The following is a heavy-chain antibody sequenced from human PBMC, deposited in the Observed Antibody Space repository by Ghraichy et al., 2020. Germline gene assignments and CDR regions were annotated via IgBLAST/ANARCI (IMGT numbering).Heavy chain of an antibody. D-gene: IGHD4-17*01. J-gene: IGHJ3*02. CDR1: GFTVSSNY. CDR3: ARESTVTTLADAFDI. CDR2: IYSGGST. V-gene: IGHV3-66*02. Sequence: GSLRLSCAASGFTVSSNYMSWVRQAPGKGLEWVSVIYSGGSTYYADSVKGRFTISRDNSKNTLYLQMNSLRAEDTAVYYCARESTVTTLADAFDIWGQGTMVTVSS.